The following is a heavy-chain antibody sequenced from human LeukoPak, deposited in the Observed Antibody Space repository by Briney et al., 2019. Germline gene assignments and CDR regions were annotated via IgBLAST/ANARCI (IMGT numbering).Heavy chain of an antibody. CDR2: ISGSDAST. CDR1: GFTFTSYA. V-gene: IGHV3-23*01. D-gene: IGHD6-19*01. J-gene: IGHJ4*02. Sequence: PGGSLRLSCVASGFTFTSYAMNWVRQAPGKGLEWVSGISGSDASTHYADSVKGRFTISRDNSKNTVYLQMNSLRVDDTAVYYCATTGLRNYIAVAGTFDYWGQGTLVTVSS. CDR3: ATTGLRNYIAVAGTFDY.